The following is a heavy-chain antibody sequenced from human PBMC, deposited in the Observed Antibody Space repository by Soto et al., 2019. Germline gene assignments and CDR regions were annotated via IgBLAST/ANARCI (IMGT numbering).Heavy chain of an antibody. J-gene: IGHJ6*03. CDR3: ARLHRRYCTNGVCYTRTRYMDV. CDR2: INHSGST. D-gene: IGHD2-8*01. CDR1: GGSFSGYY. V-gene: IGHV4-34*01. Sequence: SETLSLTCAVYGGSFSGYYWSWIRQPPGKGLEWIGEINHSGSTNYNPSLKSRVTISVDTSKNQFSLKLSSVTAADTAVYYCARLHRRYCTNGVCYTRTRYMDVWGKGTTVTVSS.